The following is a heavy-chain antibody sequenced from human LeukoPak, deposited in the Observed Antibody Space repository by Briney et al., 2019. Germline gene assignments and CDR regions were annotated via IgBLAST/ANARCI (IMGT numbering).Heavy chain of an antibody. CDR2: ISAYNGNT. Sequence: ASVKVSCKASGYTFTSYGISWVRQAPGQGLEWMGWISAYNGNTNYAQKLQGRVTMTTDTSTSTAYMELRSLRSDDMAVYYCARTRMDYYYYYGMDVWGQGTTVTVSS. CDR3: ARTRMDYYYYYGMDV. J-gene: IGHJ6*02. V-gene: IGHV1-18*03. CDR1: GYTFTSYG.